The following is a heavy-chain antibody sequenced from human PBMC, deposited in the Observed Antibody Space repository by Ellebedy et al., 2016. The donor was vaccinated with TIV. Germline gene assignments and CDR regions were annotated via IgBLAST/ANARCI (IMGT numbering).Heavy chain of an antibody. V-gene: IGHV3-9*01. Sequence: PGGSLRLSCAASGFTFDDYAMHWVRQAPGKGLEWVSGISWNSGSIGYADSVKGRFTISRDNAKNSLYLKMNSLRAEDTALNYCAKDRGIVGARDAFDIWGQGTMVTVSS. CDR1: GFTFDDYA. J-gene: IGHJ3*02. CDR3: AKDRGIVGARDAFDI. D-gene: IGHD1-26*01. CDR2: ISWNSGSI.